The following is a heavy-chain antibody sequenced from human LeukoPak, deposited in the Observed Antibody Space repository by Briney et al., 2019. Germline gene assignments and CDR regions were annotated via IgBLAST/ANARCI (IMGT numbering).Heavy chain of an antibody. Sequence: GGSLRLSCAASGFTFSNYAMHWVRQAPGKGLECVAAISYDGGNKYYADSVKGRFTISRDNSKSTLYLQMNSLRAEDTAVYYCARNSREAGLLAWYFDYWGQGTLVTVSS. CDR1: GFTFSNYA. CDR2: ISYDGGNK. D-gene: IGHD3-3*01. J-gene: IGHJ4*02. CDR3: ARNSREAGLLAWYFDY. V-gene: IGHV3-30*04.